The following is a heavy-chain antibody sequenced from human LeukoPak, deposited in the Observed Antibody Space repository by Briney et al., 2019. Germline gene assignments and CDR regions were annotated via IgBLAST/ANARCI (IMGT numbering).Heavy chain of an antibody. CDR2: IRSRAYGGTT. J-gene: IGHJ4*02. Sequence: GRSLRLSCTASGFTFGDYVMNWFRQAPGKGLEWVGFIRSRAYGGTTEYAASVKDRFTISRDDSKSIAYLQMNSLKTEDTAVYYCTRGIPGYCSGPSCEISVGDYWGQGTLVTVSS. V-gene: IGHV3-49*03. D-gene: IGHD2-2*01. CDR1: GFTFGDYV. CDR3: TRGIPGYCSGPSCEISVGDY.